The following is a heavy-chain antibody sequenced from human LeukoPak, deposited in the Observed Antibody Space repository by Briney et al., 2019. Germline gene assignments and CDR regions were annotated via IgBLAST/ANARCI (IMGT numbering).Heavy chain of an antibody. Sequence: GSVKVSCKASGYTFTSYGISWVRQAPGQGLEWMGWISAYNGNTNYAQKLQGRVTMTTDTSTSTAYMELRSLRSDDTAVYYCASDQNYYVSSGYYYWGQGTLVTVSS. D-gene: IGHD3-22*01. J-gene: IGHJ4*02. CDR2: ISAYNGNT. CDR3: ASDQNYYVSSGYYY. V-gene: IGHV1-18*01. CDR1: GYTFTSYG.